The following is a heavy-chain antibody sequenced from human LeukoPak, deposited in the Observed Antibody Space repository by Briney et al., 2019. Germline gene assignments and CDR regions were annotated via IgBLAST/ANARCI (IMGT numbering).Heavy chain of an antibody. CDR2: IYYSGST. Sequence: PSETLSLTCTVSGGSISSSSYYWGWIRQPSGKGLEWIGSIYYSGSTYYNPSLKSGVTISVDTSKNQFSLKLSSVTAADTAVYYCARSSTIHGHFDYWGQGTLVTVSS. D-gene: IGHD5-18*01. CDR3: ARSSTIHGHFDY. V-gene: IGHV4-39*01. CDR1: GGSISSSSYY. J-gene: IGHJ4*02.